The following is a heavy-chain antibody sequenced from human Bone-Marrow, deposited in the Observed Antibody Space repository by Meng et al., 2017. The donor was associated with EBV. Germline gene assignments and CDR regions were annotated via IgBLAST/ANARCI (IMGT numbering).Heavy chain of an antibody. V-gene: IGHV3-23*04. Sequence: EVQLVESXGGLVQPGGSLRLSCAASGFTFSSYAMSWVRQAPGEGLEWVSAISGSGGSTYYADSVKGRFTISRDNSKNTLYLQMNSLRAEDTAVYYCAVVVITFGSPGGWGQGTLGTVSS. CDR1: GFTFSSYA. CDR3: AVVVITFGSPGG. D-gene: IGHD3-22*01. CDR2: ISGSGGST. J-gene: IGHJ4*02.